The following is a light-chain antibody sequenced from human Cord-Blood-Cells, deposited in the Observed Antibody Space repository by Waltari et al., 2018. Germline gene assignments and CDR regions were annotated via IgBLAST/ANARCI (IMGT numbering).Light chain of an antibody. Sequence: QSVLTQPPPAAGTPGQRVTISCSGSICNIGGNYASWYQQLPGPAPKLLIYRNNQRPSGVAAGFSCPESGTPASLAISGLRSEDEADYYCAAWDDSLSGLFGGGTKLPVL. J-gene: IGLJ3*02. V-gene: IGLV1-47*01. CDR1: ICNIGGNY. CDR2: RNN. CDR3: AAWDDSLSGL.